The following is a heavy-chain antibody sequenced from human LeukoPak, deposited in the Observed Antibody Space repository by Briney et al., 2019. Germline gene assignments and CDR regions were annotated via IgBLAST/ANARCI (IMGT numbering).Heavy chain of an antibody. J-gene: IGHJ3*02. V-gene: IGHV1-69*05. CDR3: ARAPHYGGNPDAFDI. Sequence: GASVKVSCKASGGTFCSYAISWVRQAPGQGLEWMGGIIPIFGTANYAQKFQGRVTITTDESTSTAYMELSSLRSEDTAVYYCARAPHYGGNPDAFDIWGQGTMVTVSS. CDR1: GGTFCSYA. D-gene: IGHD4-23*01. CDR2: IIPIFGTA.